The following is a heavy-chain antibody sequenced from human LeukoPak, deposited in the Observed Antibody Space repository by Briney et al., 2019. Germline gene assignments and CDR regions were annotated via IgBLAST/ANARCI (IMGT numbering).Heavy chain of an antibody. Sequence: SETLSLTCAVYGGSFSGYYWSWIRQPPGKGLEWIGYIYYSGSTNYNLSLKSRVTISVDTNKKQFSLKVNSVTAADTAVYYCARFSEYSRSFDPWGQGALVTVSS. D-gene: IGHD6-6*01. J-gene: IGHJ5*02. V-gene: IGHV4-59*01. CDR3: ARFSEYSRSFDP. CDR2: IYYSGST. CDR1: GGSFSGYY.